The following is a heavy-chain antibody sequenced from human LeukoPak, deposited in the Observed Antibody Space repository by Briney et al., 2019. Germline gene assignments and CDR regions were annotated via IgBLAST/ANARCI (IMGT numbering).Heavy chain of an antibody. V-gene: IGHV3-21*01. CDR1: GFTFSSYS. J-gene: IGHJ4*02. Sequence: GGSLRLSCAASGFTFSSYSMNWVRQAPGKGLEWVSSISSSSSYIYYADSVKGRFTISRDNANNSLYLQMNSLRAEDTAVYYCARDLGIAAAGTIDYWGQGTLVTVSS. CDR3: ARDLGIAAAGTIDY. CDR2: ISSSSSYI. D-gene: IGHD6-13*01.